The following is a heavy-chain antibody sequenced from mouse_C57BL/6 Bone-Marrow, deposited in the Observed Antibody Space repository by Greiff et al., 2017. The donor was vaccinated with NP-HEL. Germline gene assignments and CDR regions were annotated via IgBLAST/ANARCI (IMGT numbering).Heavy chain of an antibody. J-gene: IGHJ2*01. Sequence: VQLQQSVPELVKPGASVKISCKASGYTFTDYYMNWVKQSHGKSLEWIGDINPNNGGTSYNQKFKGKATLTVDKSSSTAYMELRSLTSEDSAVYYCARFRLPFDYWGQGTTLTVSS. D-gene: IGHD3-2*02. CDR2: INPNNGGT. CDR1: GYTFTDYY. CDR3: ARFRLPFDY. V-gene: IGHV1-26*01.